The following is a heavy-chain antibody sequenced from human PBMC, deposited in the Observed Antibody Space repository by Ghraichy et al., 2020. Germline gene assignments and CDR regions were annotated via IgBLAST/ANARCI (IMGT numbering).Heavy chain of an antibody. CDR2: ISSSSMTV. CDR3: ASRSGYYSTPHFDS. J-gene: IGHJ4*02. V-gene: IGHV3-48*01. CDR1: GFRFGTYG. D-gene: IGHD3-22*01. Sequence: LSLTCVGSGFRFGTYGMHWVRQAPGKGLEWISYISSSSMTVYYADSVEGRVTVSRDNAKNSLFLQMNSLRAEDTAVYYCASRSGYYSTPHFDSWGQGTLVTVSS.